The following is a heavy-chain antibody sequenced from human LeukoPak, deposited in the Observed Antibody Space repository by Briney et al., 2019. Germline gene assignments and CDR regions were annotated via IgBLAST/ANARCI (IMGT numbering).Heavy chain of an antibody. J-gene: IGHJ4*02. D-gene: IGHD3-22*01. CDR1: AYMFANYW. CDR3: ARSHYDSSGYYFDY. CDR2: IYPADSDT. V-gene: IGHV5-51*01. Sequence: GESLKISCKGSAYMFANYWIGWVRQMPGKGLEWMGIIYPADSDTRYSPSFQGQVTISADKSISTAYLQWSSLKASDTAMYYCARSHYDSSGYYFDYWGQGTLVTVSS.